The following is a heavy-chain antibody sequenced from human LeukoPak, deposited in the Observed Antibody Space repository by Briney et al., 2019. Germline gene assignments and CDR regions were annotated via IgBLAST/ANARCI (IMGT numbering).Heavy chain of an antibody. Sequence: GGSLRLSCAASGFTFDDYGMSWVRQAPGKGLEWVSGINWNGGATGYADSVRGRFTISRDKGKSSLYLQMNSLRPDDTALYHCARVDIGSGWPDWYFDLWGRGTLVTVSS. CDR1: GFTFDDYG. V-gene: IGHV3-20*01. J-gene: IGHJ2*01. CDR2: INWNGGAT. D-gene: IGHD6-19*01. CDR3: ARVDIGSGWPDWYFDL.